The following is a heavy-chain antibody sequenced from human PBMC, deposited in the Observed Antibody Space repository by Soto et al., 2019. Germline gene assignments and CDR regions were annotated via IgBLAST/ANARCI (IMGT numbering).Heavy chain of an antibody. CDR2: IVVGSGNT. D-gene: IGHD3-10*01. CDR3: AADLVTMVRGDYTGYYYYGMDV. J-gene: IGHJ6*02. Sequence: QMQLVQSGPGVKKPGTSVKVSCKASGFTFTSSAMQWVRQARGQRLEWIGWIVVGSGNTNYAQKFQERVTITRDMSTSTAYMELSSLRSEDTAVYYCAADLVTMVRGDYTGYYYYGMDVWGQGTTVTVSS. V-gene: IGHV1-58*02. CDR1: GFTFTSSA.